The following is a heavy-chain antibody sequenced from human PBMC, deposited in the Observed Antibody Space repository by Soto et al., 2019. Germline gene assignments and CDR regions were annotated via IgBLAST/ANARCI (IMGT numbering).Heavy chain of an antibody. J-gene: IGHJ1*01. Sequence: PSETLSLTCAVYGGSFSGYYWTWIRQPPGTGLEWIGEINHSGSTNYNPSLKSRVTISVDTSKNQFSLKLTSVTAADTAVYYCARGNRRSWGYQLQTAELFQHWGQGTLVTGSS. CDR1: GGSFSGYY. CDR2: INHSGST. CDR3: ARGNRRSWGYQLQTAELFQH. V-gene: IGHV4-34*01. D-gene: IGHD2-2*01.